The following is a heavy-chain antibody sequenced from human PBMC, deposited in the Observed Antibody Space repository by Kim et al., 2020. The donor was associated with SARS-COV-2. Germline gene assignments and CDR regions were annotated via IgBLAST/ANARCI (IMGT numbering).Heavy chain of an antibody. CDR2: ISYDGSNK. J-gene: IGHJ4*02. CDR3: ARGIRGPNIVVVTAHDY. D-gene: IGHD2-21*02. CDR1: GFTFSSYG. V-gene: IGHV3-33*05. Sequence: GGSLRLSCAASGFTFSSYGMHWVRQAPGKGLEWVAVISYDGSNKYYADSVKGRFTISRDNSKNTLYLQMNSLRAEDTAVYYCARGIRGPNIVVVTAHDYWGQGTLVTVSS.